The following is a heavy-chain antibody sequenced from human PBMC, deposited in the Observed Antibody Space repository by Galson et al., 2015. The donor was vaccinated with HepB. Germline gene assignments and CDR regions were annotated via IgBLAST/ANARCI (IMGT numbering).Heavy chain of an antibody. CDR3: ARDVDWNFDS. Sequence: SVKVSCKASGDTFNNYAINWLRQAPGQGLEWMGKFIPLFGTSKYAGRFQGRVTITADDSSGTAFMELSRLGSEDTALYFCARDVDWNFDSWGQGTLVTVSS. CDR1: GDTFNNYA. CDR2: FIPLFGTS. J-gene: IGHJ4*02. V-gene: IGHV1-69*13. D-gene: IGHD3-9*01.